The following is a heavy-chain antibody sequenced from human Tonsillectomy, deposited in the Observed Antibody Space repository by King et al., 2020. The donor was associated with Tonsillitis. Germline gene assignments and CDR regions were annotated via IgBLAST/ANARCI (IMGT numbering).Heavy chain of an antibody. Sequence: VQLVESGGGVVQPGRSLRLSCAASGFTFSNYAMHWVRQAPGKGLEWVAVISYDGSNKYYADSVKGRFTISRDNSKNTLYLQRNSLRAEDTAVYYCARDGYTNYGDYYYYYMDVWGKGTTVTVSS. CDR3: ARDGYTNYGDYYYYYMDV. CDR1: GFTFSNYA. J-gene: IGHJ6*03. CDR2: ISYDGSNK. D-gene: IGHD4-17*01. V-gene: IGHV3-30-3*01.